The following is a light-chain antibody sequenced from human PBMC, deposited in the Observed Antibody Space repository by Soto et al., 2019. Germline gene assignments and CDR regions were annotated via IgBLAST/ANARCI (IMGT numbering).Light chain of an antibody. CDR2: YAS. J-gene: IGKJ4*01. Sequence: VLTQSPATLSLSPGERATLSCRASQTVSRYLAWYQQKPGQAPRLLIFYASNRDTGIPARFSGSGSGTDYTLTISSLEPEEFAVSYCQQRSTWPFRTFGGGTKVEI. V-gene: IGKV3-11*01. CDR1: QTVSRY. CDR3: QQRSTWPFRT.